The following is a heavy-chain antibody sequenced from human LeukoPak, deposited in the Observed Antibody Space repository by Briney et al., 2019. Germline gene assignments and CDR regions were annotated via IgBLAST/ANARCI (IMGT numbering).Heavy chain of an antibody. V-gene: IGHV1-2*02. CDR1: GYTFTGYY. CDR3: ARATTVTTGRSFDY. D-gene: IGHD4-17*01. CDR2: INPNSGGT. Sequence: ASVKVSCKASGYTFTGYYMHWVRQAPGQGLEWMGWINPNSGGTNYAQKFQGRVTMTRDTSISTAYMELSRLRSDDTAAYYCARATTVTTGRSFDYWGQGTLVTVSS. J-gene: IGHJ4*02.